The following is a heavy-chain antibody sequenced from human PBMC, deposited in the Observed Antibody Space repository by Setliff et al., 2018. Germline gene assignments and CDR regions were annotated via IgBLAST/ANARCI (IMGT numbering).Heavy chain of an antibody. CDR2: IIPIIGIA. D-gene: IGHD7-27*01. Sequence: ASVKVSCKASGGTFSSFALSWVRQAPGQGLEWMGGIIPIIGIANYTQKFQGRVTITADKSTSTAYMELSSMRSEDTAVYYCARERTTNWEGYYFDYWGQGTLVTVSS. CDR1: GGTFSSFA. V-gene: IGHV1-69*10. CDR3: ARERTTNWEGYYFDY. J-gene: IGHJ4*02.